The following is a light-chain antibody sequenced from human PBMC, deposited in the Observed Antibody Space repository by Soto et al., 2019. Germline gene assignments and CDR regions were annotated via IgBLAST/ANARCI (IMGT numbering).Light chain of an antibody. J-gene: IGKJ5*01. Sequence: DIQMTQSPSSLSASVGDRVTITCWASQSISNKLNWYQQKAGKAPKLLIYGASSLQSGVPSRFSGSGSGTDFTLTISSLQPEDFATYYCQQSYSTLVTFGQGTRLEIK. V-gene: IGKV1-39*01. CDR1: QSISNK. CDR3: QQSYSTLVT. CDR2: GAS.